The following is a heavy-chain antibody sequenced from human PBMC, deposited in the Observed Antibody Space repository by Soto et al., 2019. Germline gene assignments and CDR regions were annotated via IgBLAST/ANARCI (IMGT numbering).Heavy chain of an antibody. CDR1: GYTFTSYD. V-gene: IGHV1-8*01. CDR2: MNPNSGNT. J-gene: IGHJ4*02. Sequence: QVQLVQSGAEVKKPGASVKVSCKASGYTFTSYDINWLRQATGQGLEWMGWMNPNSGNTGYAQNFQGRVTMTRNTSISTAYMELGSLRSEDTAVYYWARGYQSGMVYADETHFDYWGQGTLVTVSS. D-gene: IGHD2-8*01. CDR3: ARGYQSGMVYADETHFDY.